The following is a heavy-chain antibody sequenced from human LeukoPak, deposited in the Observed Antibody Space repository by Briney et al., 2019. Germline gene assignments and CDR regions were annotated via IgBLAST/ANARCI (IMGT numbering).Heavy chain of an antibody. Sequence: GGSLRLSCAASGFTFSSYAMSWVRQAPGKGLEWVSAISGSGGSTYYADSVKGRFTISRDNSKNTLYLQMNSLRAEDTAVYYCANTPSSSWTPPDDYWGQGTLVTVSS. CDR2: ISGSGGST. CDR1: GFTFSSYA. J-gene: IGHJ4*02. V-gene: IGHV3-23*01. CDR3: ANTPSSSWTPPDDY. D-gene: IGHD6-13*01.